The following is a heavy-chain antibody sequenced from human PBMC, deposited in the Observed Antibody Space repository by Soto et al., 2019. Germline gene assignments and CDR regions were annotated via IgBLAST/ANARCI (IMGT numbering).Heavy chain of an antibody. CDR2: INGDGSGT. V-gene: IGHV3-74*01. CDR1: GFTFSGSW. J-gene: IGHJ4*02. D-gene: IGHD3-10*01. Sequence: EVQLVESGGGLVQPGGSLRLSCAASGFTFSGSWMHWVSHAPGKWLFWVSRINGDGSGTSYADFVKGRFTISRDDAKNTLFLQMNGLRAEDTAVYYCARGIFGSGTANDYWGQGTLVTVSS. CDR3: ARGIFGSGTANDY.